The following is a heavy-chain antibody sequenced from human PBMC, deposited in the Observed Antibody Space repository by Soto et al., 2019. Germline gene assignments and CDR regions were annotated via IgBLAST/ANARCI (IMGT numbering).Heavy chain of an antibody. CDR3: AHSLHDSGTYYSPYFDY. V-gene: IGHV2-5*02. CDR1: GFSLSTSGVG. CDR2: IYWDDDK. Sequence: QITLKESGPTLVKPTQTLTLTCTFSGFSLSTSGVGVGWIRQPPGTALEWLALIYWDDDKRYSPFLKSRLTSTKDTSKNQLVLTMTNMDPVDTATYYCAHSLHDSGTYYSPYFDYWGQGTLVTVSS. D-gene: IGHD3-10*01. J-gene: IGHJ4*02.